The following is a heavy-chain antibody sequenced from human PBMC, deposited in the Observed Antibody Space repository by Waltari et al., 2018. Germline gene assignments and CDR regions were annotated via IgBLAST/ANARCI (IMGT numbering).Heavy chain of an antibody. CDR1: GYTFTSYA. J-gene: IGHJ4*02. V-gene: IGHV1-3*01. CDR3: ARVNSGYDLPPEGFDY. CDR2: SNAGNGNT. D-gene: IGHD5-12*01. Sequence: QVQLVQSGAEVKKPGASVKVSCKASGYTFTSYAMHWVRQAPGQRLEWMGWSNAGNGNTKDSQKFQGRVTITRDTSASTAYMELSSLRSEDTAVYYCARVNSGYDLPPEGFDYWGQGTLVTVSS.